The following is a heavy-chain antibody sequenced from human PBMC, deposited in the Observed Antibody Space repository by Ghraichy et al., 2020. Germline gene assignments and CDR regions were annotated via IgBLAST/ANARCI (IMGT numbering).Heavy chain of an antibody. CDR2: ISSSSSYI. Sequence: GGSLRLSCAASGFTFSSYSMNWVRQAPGKGLEWVSSISSSSSYIFYSDSVKGRFTISRDNAKNSLYLQMNSLRAEDTAVYYCARDRGAGDIGWYFDLWGRGTLVTVSS. D-gene: IGHD3-10*01. CDR3: ARDRGAGDIGWYFDL. V-gene: IGHV3-21*01. J-gene: IGHJ2*01. CDR1: GFTFSSYS.